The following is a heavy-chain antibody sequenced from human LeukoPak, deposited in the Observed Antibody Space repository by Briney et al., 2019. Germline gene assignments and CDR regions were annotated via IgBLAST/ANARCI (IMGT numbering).Heavy chain of an antibody. D-gene: IGHD6-19*01. Sequence: PSETLSLTCTVSGGSISSSSYYWSWIRQPPGKGLEWIGYIYYSGSTNYNPSLKSRVTISVDTSKNQFSLKLSSVTAADTAVYYCARVFFSNTSGWYPGVFDYWGQGTLVTVSS. CDR1: GGSISSSSYY. V-gene: IGHV4-61*01. J-gene: IGHJ4*02. CDR3: ARVFFSNTSGWYPGVFDY. CDR2: IYYSGST.